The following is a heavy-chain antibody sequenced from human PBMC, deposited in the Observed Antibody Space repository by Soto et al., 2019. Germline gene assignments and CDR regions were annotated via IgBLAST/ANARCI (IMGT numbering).Heavy chain of an antibody. V-gene: IGHV3-7*01. CDR3: ARATVAGTNYYYYYGMDV. D-gene: IGHD6-19*01. J-gene: IGHJ6*02. CDR1: GFTFSSYW. CDR2: IKQDGSEK. Sequence: PGGSLRLSCAASGFTFSSYWMSWVRQAPGKGLEWVANIKQDGSEKYYVDSVKGRFTISRDNAKNSLYLQMNSLRAEDTAVYYCARATVAGTNYYYYYGMDVWGQGTTVTVSS.